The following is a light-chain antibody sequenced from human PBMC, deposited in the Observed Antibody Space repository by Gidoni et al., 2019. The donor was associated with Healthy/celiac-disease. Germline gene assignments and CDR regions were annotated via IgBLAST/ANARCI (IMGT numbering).Light chain of an antibody. Sequence: IVLTQSPVTLSLSPGERATLSCRASQSVSSYLAWYQQKPGQAPRLLIYDASNRATGIPARFSGSGSGTDFTLTISSLEPEDFAVYYCQQRSNWPPKCSFGQGTKLEIK. V-gene: IGKV3-11*01. CDR2: DAS. CDR3: QQRSNWPPKCS. J-gene: IGKJ2*04. CDR1: QSVSSY.